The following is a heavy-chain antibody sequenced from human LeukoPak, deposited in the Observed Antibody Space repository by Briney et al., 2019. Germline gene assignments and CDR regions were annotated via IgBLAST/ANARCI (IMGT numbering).Heavy chain of an antibody. CDR1: GFTFSSYA. J-gene: IGHJ4*02. Sequence: PGGSLRLSCAVSGFTFSSYAMSWVRQAPGKGLEWVSAISGSGGSTYYADSVKGRFTISRDNSKNTLYLQMNSLRAEDTAVYYCAKDVYDYVWGSYRFRFDYWGQGTLVTVSS. CDR3: AKDVYDYVWGSYRFRFDY. CDR2: ISGSGGST. D-gene: IGHD3-16*02. V-gene: IGHV3-23*01.